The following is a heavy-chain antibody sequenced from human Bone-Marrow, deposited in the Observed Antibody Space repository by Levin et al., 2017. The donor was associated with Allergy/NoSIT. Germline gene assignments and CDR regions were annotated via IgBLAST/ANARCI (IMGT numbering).Heavy chain of an antibody. V-gene: IGHV3-23*01. CDR3: AKLGDYGSGSYYNAVDY. CDR2: ISGSGGST. CDR1: GFTFSSYA. Sequence: GGSLRLSCAASGFTFSSYAMSWVRQAPGKGLEWVSAISGSGGSTYYADSVKGRFTISRDNSKNTLYLQMNSLRAEDTAVYYCAKLGDYGSGSYYNAVDYWGQGTLVTVSS. J-gene: IGHJ4*02. D-gene: IGHD3-10*01.